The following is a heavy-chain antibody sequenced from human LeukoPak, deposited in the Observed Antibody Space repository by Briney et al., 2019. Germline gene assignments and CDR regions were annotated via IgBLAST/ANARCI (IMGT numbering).Heavy chain of an antibody. Sequence: GGSLRLSCAASGFTFSDYYMSWIRQAPGKGLEWVSYISSSGSTIYYADSVKGRFTISRDNAKNSLYLQMNSLRAEDTAVYYCASSRIFGNAMDVWGQGTTVTVSS. V-gene: IGHV3-11*01. J-gene: IGHJ6*02. D-gene: IGHD3-3*01. CDR3: ASSRIFGNAMDV. CDR1: GFTFSDYY. CDR2: ISSSGSTI.